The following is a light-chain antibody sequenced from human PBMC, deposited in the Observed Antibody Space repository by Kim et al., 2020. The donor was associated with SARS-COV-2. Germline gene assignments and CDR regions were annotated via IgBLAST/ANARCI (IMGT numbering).Light chain of an antibody. Sequence: ALGQTVTITCQGDSLRTYYASWYQQKPGQAPVLVIYDKDKRPSGIPDRFSGSYSGNTASLTITGAQAEDEADYFCSSRGNTGFHRLVGVGTQLTVL. CDR3: SSRGNTGFHRL. V-gene: IGLV3-19*01. CDR1: SLRTYY. CDR2: DKD. J-gene: IGLJ2*01.